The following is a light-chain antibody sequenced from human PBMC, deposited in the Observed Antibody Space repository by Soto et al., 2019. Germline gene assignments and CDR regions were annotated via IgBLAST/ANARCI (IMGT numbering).Light chain of an antibody. CDR2: GVT. CDR3: SSYTGTTVI. J-gene: IGLJ2*01. Sequence: QSVLTQPPSASGSPGQSVTISCTGTLSDVGGQNSVSWYRQHPGKAPQLIVYGVTPRPSGVPDRFSGSRSGSTASLTVSGLQAEDEANYYCSSYTGTTVIFGGGTQLTVL. V-gene: IGLV2-8*01. CDR1: LSDVGGQNS.